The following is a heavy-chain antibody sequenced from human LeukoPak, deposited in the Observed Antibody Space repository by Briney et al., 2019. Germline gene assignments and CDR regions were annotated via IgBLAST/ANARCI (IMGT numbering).Heavy chain of an antibody. J-gene: IGHJ5*02. Sequence: SGPTLVKPTQTLTLTCTFSGFSLSTSGVGVGWVRQPPGKALEWLALIYWDDDKRYRPSLKSRLTITKDTSKNQVVLTMTNMDPVDTATYYCAHRLAAAGLYNWFDPWGQGTLVTVSS. CDR2: IYWDDDK. CDR1: GFSLSTSGVG. CDR3: AHRLAAAGLYNWFDP. V-gene: IGHV2-5*02. D-gene: IGHD6-13*01.